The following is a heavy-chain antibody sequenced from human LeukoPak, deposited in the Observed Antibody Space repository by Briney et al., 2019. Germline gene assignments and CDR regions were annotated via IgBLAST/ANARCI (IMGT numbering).Heavy chain of an antibody. J-gene: IGHJ6*03. V-gene: IGHV4-34*01. Sequence: PSETLSLTCAVYGGSFSGYYWSWIRQPPGKGLECIGEINHSGSTNYNPSLKSRVTISVDTSKNQFSLKLCSVTAADTAVYYCARLGGYYGSGSYGYDYYYMDVWGKGTTVTISS. CDR2: INHSGST. CDR3: ARLGGYYGSGSYGYDYYYMDV. CDR1: GGSFSGYY. D-gene: IGHD3-10*01.